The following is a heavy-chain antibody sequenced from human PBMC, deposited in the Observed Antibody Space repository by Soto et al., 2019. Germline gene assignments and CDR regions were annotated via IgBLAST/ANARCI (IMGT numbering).Heavy chain of an antibody. V-gene: IGHV3-30*18. D-gene: IGHD6-19*01. CDR3: AKSSGWYINWFDP. CDR1: GFTFSNHG. Sequence: QVQLVESGGGVVQPGRSLRLSCVASGFTFSNHGMHWVRQAPGKGLEWVAVISHDGSNKHYADSVKGRFTISRDNSKNTLDLQMNSLRAEGTAVYYCAKSSGWYINWFDPWGQGTLVTVSS. J-gene: IGHJ5*02. CDR2: ISHDGSNK.